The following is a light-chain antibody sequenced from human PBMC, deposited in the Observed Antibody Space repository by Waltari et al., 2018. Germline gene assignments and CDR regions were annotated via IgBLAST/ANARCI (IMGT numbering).Light chain of an antibody. J-gene: IGKJ2*01. CDR1: QSISSPY. CDR2: GAS. V-gene: IGKV3-20*01. CDR3: QQYDDSPPTYT. Sequence: EIVLTQSPGTLSLSPGEGATLSCRASQSISSPYLTWYQQKPGQAPRLLIYGASSRATGVPDRFSGSGSGTDFTLTISRLEPEDFAVYYCQQYDDSPPTYTFGQGTKLEIK.